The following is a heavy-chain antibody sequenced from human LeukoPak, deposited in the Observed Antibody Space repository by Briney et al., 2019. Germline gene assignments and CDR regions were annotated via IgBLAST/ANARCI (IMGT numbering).Heavy chain of an antibody. Sequence: SETLSLTCTVSGGSISSYYWSWIRQPAGKGLEWMGRIYTSGSTNYNPSLKSRVTISVDTSKNQFSLKLLSVTAAATSVYYCARTRLEYSSSWYAEYWGQGTLVTVSS. D-gene: IGHD6-13*01. CDR2: IYTSGST. V-gene: IGHV4-4*07. CDR3: ARTRLEYSSSWYAEY. J-gene: IGHJ4*02. CDR1: GGSISSYY.